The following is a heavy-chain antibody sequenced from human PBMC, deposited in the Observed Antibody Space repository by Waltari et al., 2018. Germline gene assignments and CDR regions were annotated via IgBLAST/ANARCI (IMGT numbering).Heavy chain of an antibody. CDR1: GDTFTDNY. D-gene: IGHD3-10*01. J-gene: IGHJ3*01. Sequence: EVQLLQSGAEVKKPGTPVKISCKVSGDTFTDNYIHWIQQAPGKGLQRMGLLDPEDGQAVYAETFQGRVTMTADTSIHTAYMELTSLTSEDTAFYYCAAALGGGISASRPFHFWGQGTMITVSS. V-gene: IGHV1-69-2*01. CDR3: AAALGGGISASRPFHF. CDR2: LDPEDGQA.